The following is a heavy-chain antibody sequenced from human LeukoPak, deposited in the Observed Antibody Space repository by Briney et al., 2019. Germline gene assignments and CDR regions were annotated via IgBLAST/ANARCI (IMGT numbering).Heavy chain of an antibody. Sequence: SETLSLTCAVYGGSFSGYFWSWIRQPPGKGLEWIGEINHSGSTNYNPSLKSRVTISVDTSKNQFSLKLSSVTAADTAVYYCARNRLRRTDHYYYYYGMDVWGQGTTVTVSS. D-gene: IGHD2-15*01. J-gene: IGHJ6*02. CDR3: ARNRLRRTDHYYYYYGMDV. CDR1: GGSFSGYF. V-gene: IGHV4-34*01. CDR2: INHSGST.